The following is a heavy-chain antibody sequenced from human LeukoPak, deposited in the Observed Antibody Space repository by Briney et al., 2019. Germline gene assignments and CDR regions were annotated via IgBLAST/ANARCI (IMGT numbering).Heavy chain of an antibody. Sequence: GGSLRLSCAASGFTFSSYSMNWVRQAPGKGLEWVAVISYDGSNKYYADSVKGRFTISRDNSKNTLYLQMNSLRAEDTAVYYCARDSYDSSGYLGYWGQGTLVTVSS. J-gene: IGHJ4*02. V-gene: IGHV3-30*03. CDR1: GFTFSSYS. D-gene: IGHD3-22*01. CDR2: ISYDGSNK. CDR3: ARDSYDSSGYLGY.